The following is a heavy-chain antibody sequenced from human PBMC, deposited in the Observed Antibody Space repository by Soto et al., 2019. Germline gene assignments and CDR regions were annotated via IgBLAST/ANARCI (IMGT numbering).Heavy chain of an antibody. D-gene: IGHD4-17*01. CDR1: GGSISSGGYS. CDR3: ARAHYGDSGYGMDV. Sequence: QLQLQESGSGLVKPSQTLSLTCAVSGGSISSGGYSWSWIRQPPGKGLEWIGYIYDSGFTYYNPSLKSRVTISVDRSKNQFSLKLSSVTAADTAVYYCARAHYGDSGYGMDVWGQGTTVTVSS. CDR2: IYDSGFT. J-gene: IGHJ6*02. V-gene: IGHV4-30-2*01.